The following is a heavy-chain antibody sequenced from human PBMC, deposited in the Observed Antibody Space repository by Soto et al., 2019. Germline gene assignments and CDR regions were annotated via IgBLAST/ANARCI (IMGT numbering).Heavy chain of an antibody. Sequence: PGGSLRLSCAASGFTFSDHYMDWVRQAPGKGLEWVGRIRNRASSYTTEYAASVQGRFTISRDDSRNSLYLQMNSLKTEDTAVYFCTRGSNWGRAYYFDYWGQGALVTVSS. CDR3: TRGSNWGRAYYFDY. D-gene: IGHD7-27*01. CDR1: GFTFSDHY. V-gene: IGHV3-72*01. J-gene: IGHJ4*02. CDR2: IRNRASSYTT.